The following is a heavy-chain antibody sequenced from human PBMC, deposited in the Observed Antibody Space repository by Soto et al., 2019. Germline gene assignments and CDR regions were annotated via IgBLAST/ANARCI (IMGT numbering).Heavy chain of an antibody. CDR1: GFTFSSYG. Sequence: GGSLRLSCAASGFTFSSYGMHWVRQAPGKGLEWVAVIWYDGSNKYYADSVKGRFTISRDNSKNTLYLQMNSLRAEDTAVYYCAREPFPVTAMVYLLDYWGQGTLVTVSS. V-gene: IGHV3-33*01. J-gene: IGHJ4*02. CDR2: IWYDGSNK. CDR3: AREPFPVTAMVYLLDY. D-gene: IGHD5-18*01.